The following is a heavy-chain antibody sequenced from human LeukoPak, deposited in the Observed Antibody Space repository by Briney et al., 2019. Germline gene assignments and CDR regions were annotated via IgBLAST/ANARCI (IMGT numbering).Heavy chain of an antibody. CDR3: ARFRAYSNYQRPKYYYGMDV. J-gene: IGHJ6*02. CDR2: INHSGST. V-gene: IGHV4-34*01. Sequence: SETLSLTCAVYGGSFSGYYWSWVRQPPGKGLEWIGEINHSGSTNYNPSLKSRVTISVDTSKNQFSLKLSSVTAADTAVYYCARFRAYSNYQRPKYYYGMDVWGQGTTVTVSS. D-gene: IGHD4-11*01. CDR1: GGSFSGYY.